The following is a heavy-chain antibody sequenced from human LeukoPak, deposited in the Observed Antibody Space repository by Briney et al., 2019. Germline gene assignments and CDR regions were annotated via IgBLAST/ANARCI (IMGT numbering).Heavy chain of an antibody. J-gene: IGHJ4*02. Sequence: GGSLRLSCAASGFTFSSYGMHWVRQAPGKGLEWVSSISSSSSYIYYADSVKGRFTISRDNSKNTLYLQMNSLRAEDTAVYYCAKDGVGIDYWGQGTLVTVSS. CDR3: AKDGVGIDY. V-gene: IGHV3-21*01. CDR1: GFTFSSYG. CDR2: ISSSSSYI. D-gene: IGHD3-10*01.